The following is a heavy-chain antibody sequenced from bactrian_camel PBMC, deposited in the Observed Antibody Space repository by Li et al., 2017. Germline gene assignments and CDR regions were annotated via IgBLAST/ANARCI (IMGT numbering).Heavy chain of an antibody. V-gene: IGHV3S53*01. CDR1: GYYSIDC. J-gene: IGHJ4*01. D-gene: IGHD2*01. CDR2: IDTDGSA. Sequence: HVQLVESGGGSVQAGGSLRLSCSTSGYYSIDCMGWFRQAPGKEREGVAAIDTDGSANYADSVKGRFTISKDNAKNTLYPQMDSLKPEDTATYYCAADFWKKRVPSGSDSWNPPYTGQGTQFTVS.